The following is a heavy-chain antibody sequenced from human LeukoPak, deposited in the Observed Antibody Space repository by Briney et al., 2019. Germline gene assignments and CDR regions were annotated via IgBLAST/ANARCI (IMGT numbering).Heavy chain of an antibody. CDR3: AKSGGPPLYYDFWSATYYFDY. J-gene: IGHJ4*02. CDR2: ISGSGDST. Sequence: GGSLRLSCAASGFAFNNYVMTWVRQAPGKGLDWFSAISGSGDSTYYADSVKGRFTISRDNSKNTLYLQMNSLRAEDTAVYYCAKSGGPPLYYDFWSATYYFDYWGQGTLVTVSP. V-gene: IGHV3-23*01. D-gene: IGHD3-3*01. CDR1: GFAFNNYV.